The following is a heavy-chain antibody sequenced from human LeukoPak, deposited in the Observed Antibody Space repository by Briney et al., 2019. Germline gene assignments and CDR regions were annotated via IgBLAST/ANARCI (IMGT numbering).Heavy chain of an antibody. D-gene: IGHD2-2*01. V-gene: IGHV1-2*06. Sequence: ASVRVSCKASGYTFTGYYMHWVRQAPGQGLEWMGRINPNSGGTNYAQKFQGRVTMTRDTSISTAYMELSRLRSDDTAVYYCARGGPVVHAIIYNWFDPWGQGTLVTVSS. CDR2: INPNSGGT. J-gene: IGHJ5*02. CDR1: GYTFTGYY. CDR3: ARGGPVVHAIIYNWFDP.